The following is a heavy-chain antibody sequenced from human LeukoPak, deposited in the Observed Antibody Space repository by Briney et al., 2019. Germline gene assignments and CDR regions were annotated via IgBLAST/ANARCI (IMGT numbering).Heavy chain of an antibody. CDR2: ISSSGSTI. CDR1: GFTFSDYY. V-gene: IGHV3-11*01. D-gene: IGHD4-23*01. CDR3: ARGRQTILTTVVTTDY. J-gene: IGHJ4*02. Sequence: RGSLRLSCAASGFTFSDYYMSWIRPAPGKGLEWVSYISSSGSTIYYADSVKGRFTISRDNAKNSLYLQMNSLRAEDTAVYFCARGRQTILTTVVTTDYWGQGTLVTVSS.